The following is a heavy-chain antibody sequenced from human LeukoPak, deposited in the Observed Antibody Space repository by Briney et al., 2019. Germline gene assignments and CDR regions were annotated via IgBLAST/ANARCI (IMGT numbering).Heavy chain of an antibody. Sequence: GGSLRLSCAASGLTLNNYAVSWVRQAPGKGLEKVSTINYSGGSTYYADSVKGRFTISRDNSQNMVYLQMNSLRAEDTGIYYCARRWFGELLIDYWGQGTLVTVSS. CDR3: ARRWFGELLIDY. CDR1: GLTLNNYA. V-gene: IGHV3-23*01. CDR2: INYSGGST. D-gene: IGHD3-10*01. J-gene: IGHJ4*02.